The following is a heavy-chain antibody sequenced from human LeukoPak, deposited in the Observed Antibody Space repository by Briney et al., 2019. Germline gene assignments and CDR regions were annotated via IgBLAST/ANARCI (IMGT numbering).Heavy chain of an antibody. J-gene: IGHJ4*02. CDR1: GFTFSSYA. D-gene: IGHD6-19*01. Sequence: GGSLRLSCAASGFTFSSYAMSWVRQAPGKGLEWVSAISGSGCSTYYADSVKGRFTISRDNSKNTLYLQMNSLRAEDTAVYYCAKDRVLDSSGWYIVFDYWGQGTLVTVSS. CDR3: AKDRVLDSSGWYIVFDY. CDR2: ISGSGCST. V-gene: IGHV3-23*01.